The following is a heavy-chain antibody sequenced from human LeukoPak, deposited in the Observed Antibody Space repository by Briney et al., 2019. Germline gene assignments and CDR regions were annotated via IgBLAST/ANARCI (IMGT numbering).Heavy chain of an antibody. Sequence: SQTLSLTCTVSGGSISSGSYYWSWIRQPAGKGLEWIGRIYTCGSTNYNPSLKSRVTISVDTSKNQFSLKLSSVTAADTAVYYCARERKWIQLWLADYWGQGTLVTVSS. CDR1: GGSISSGSYY. J-gene: IGHJ4*02. V-gene: IGHV4-61*02. D-gene: IGHD5-18*01. CDR3: ARERKWIQLWLADY. CDR2: IYTCGST.